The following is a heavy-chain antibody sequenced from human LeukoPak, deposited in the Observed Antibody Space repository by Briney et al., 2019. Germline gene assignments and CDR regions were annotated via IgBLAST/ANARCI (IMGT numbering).Heavy chain of an antibody. J-gene: IGHJ4*02. CDR1: GGSISSYY. Sequence: PSETLSLTCTVSGGSISSYYWSWIRQPPGKGLEWIGYIYYSGSTNYNPSLKSRVTISVDTSKNQFSLKLSSVTAADTAVYYCARLLYYGSGSYLEYYFDYWGQGTLVTVSS. V-gene: IGHV4-59*08. D-gene: IGHD3-10*01. CDR3: ARLLYYGSGSYLEYYFDY. CDR2: IYYSGST.